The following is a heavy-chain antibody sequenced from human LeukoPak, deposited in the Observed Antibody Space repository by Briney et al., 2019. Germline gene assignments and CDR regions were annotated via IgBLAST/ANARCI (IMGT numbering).Heavy chain of an antibody. Sequence: GSSVKVSCKASGGTFSSYAISWMRQAPGQGLEWMGRIIPIFGIANYAQKFQGRVTITADKSTGTAYMELSSLRSEDTAVYYCARDPSYDSGGYYFDYWGQGTLVTVSS. J-gene: IGHJ4*02. CDR2: IIPIFGIA. CDR3: ARDPSYDSGGYYFDY. D-gene: IGHD3-22*01. CDR1: GGTFSSYA. V-gene: IGHV1-69*04.